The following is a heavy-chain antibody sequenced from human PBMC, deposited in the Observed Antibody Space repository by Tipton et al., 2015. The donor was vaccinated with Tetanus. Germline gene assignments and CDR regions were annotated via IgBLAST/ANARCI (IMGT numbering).Heavy chain of an antibody. D-gene: IGHD1-1*01. CDR2: ITSSGTII. Sequence: SLRLSCAASGFTFSDYYLSWIRQAPGKGLEWVSYITSSGTIIHYADSVKGRFTVSRDNAKNSLYLQMNGLRVDDTAVYYCARDIDVPGTTLCFDYWGQGTLVTVSS. J-gene: IGHJ4*02. CDR3: ARDIDVPGTTLCFDY. CDR1: GFTFSDYY. V-gene: IGHV3-11*01.